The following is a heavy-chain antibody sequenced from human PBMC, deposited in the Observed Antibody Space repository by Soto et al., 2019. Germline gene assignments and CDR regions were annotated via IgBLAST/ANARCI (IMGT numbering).Heavy chain of an antibody. V-gene: IGHV3-33*01. J-gene: IGHJ4*02. Sequence: QVQLVESGGGVVQPGRSLRLSCAASGFTFSSYGMHWVRQAPGKGLEWVAVIWYDGSNKYYADSVKGRFTISRDNSKNPLYLQMNSLRAEDTAVYYCARDREGVEYFDYWGQGTLVTVSS. D-gene: IGHD3-10*01. CDR2: IWYDGSNK. CDR3: ARDREGVEYFDY. CDR1: GFTFSSYG.